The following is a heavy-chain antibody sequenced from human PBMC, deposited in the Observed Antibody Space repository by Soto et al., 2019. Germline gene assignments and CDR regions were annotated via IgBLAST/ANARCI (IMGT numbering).Heavy chain of an antibody. CDR3: ARGYDIWSGRSFGMDV. V-gene: IGHV1-18*01. D-gene: IGHD3-3*01. Sequence: QVQMVQSGGEVKKPGASVKVSCKTSGYTFTDYGISWVRQAPGQGLEWMGWINTYNDKTDDTQKRQARVPLTTDTATTTAYMELRSLTSDDTAVYYCARGYDIWSGRSFGMDVWGQGTTIIVSS. CDR2: INTYNDKT. CDR1: GYTFTDYG. J-gene: IGHJ6*02.